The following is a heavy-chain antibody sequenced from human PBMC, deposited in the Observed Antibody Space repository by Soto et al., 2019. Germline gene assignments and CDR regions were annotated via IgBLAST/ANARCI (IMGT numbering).Heavy chain of an antibody. CDR3: ARVGEGQYYDFWSGYYNGGGDAFDI. V-gene: IGHV4-59*01. Sequence: QVQLQESGPGLVKPSETLSLTCTVSGGSISSYYWSWIRQPPGKGLEWIGYIYYSGSTNYNPSLKSRVTLSVDTSKNQFSLKLSSVTAADTAVYYCARVGEGQYYDFWSGYYNGGGDAFDIWGQGTMVTVSS. J-gene: IGHJ3*02. D-gene: IGHD3-3*01. CDR1: GGSISSYY. CDR2: IYYSGST.